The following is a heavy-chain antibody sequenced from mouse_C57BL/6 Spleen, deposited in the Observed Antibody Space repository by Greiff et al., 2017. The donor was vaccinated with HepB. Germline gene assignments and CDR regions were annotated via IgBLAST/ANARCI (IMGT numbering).Heavy chain of an antibody. CDR1: GYTFTSYG. J-gene: IGHJ1*03. CDR3: ARCYYYASERYFDV. CDR2: IYPRSGNT. D-gene: IGHD1-1*01. Sequence: VQLKESGAELARPGASVKLSCKASGYTFTSYGISWVKQRTGQGLEWIGEIYPRSGNTYYNEKFKGKATLTADKSSSTAYMELRSLTSEDSAVYFCARCYYYASERYFDVWGTGTTVTVSS. V-gene: IGHV1-81*01.